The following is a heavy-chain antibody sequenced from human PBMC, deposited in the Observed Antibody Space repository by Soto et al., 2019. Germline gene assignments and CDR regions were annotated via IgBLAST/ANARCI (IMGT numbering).Heavy chain of an antibody. CDR1: GFTVSSNY. J-gene: IGHJ4*02. D-gene: IGHD2-15*01. V-gene: IGHV3-66*01. Sequence: EVQLVESGGGLVQPGGSLRLSCAASGFTVSSNYMSWVRQAPGKGLEWVSIIYSGGRTYYADSVKGRFTISRDNSKNTLYLQMNSLRVEDTAVYYCARKAELDYWGQGTLVTISS. CDR3: ARKAELDY. CDR2: IYSGGRT.